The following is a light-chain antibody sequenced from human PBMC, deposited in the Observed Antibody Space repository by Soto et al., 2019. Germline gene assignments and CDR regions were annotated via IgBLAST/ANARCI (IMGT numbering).Light chain of an antibody. Sequence: TQSPSSLSASVGDRVTITCRASQGVRTDLGWYQQKPGQAPRLLIYGASSRATGIPDRFSGSGSGTDFTLTISRLEPEDFAVYYCQQYGSSPRTFGQGTKLEIK. CDR2: GAS. V-gene: IGKV3-20*01. CDR1: QGVRTD. CDR3: QQYGSSPRT. J-gene: IGKJ2*01.